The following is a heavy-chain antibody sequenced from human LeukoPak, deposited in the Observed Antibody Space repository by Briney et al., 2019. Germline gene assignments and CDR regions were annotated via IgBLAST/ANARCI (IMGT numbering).Heavy chain of an antibody. CDR3: ARDRGIVGTTGYYYMDV. CDR2: IGSTI. V-gene: IGHV3-11*04. CDR1: GFTFSDYY. J-gene: IGHJ6*03. Sequence: YPGGSLRLSCGASGFTFSDYYMSWIRQAPGKGLEWVSYIGSTIYYADSVKGRFTISRDNAKNSLYLQMNSLRAEDTAVYYCARDRGIVGTTGYYYMDVWGKGTTVTVSS. D-gene: IGHD1-26*01.